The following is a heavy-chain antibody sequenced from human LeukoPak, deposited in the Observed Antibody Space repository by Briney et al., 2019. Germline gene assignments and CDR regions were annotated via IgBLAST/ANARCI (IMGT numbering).Heavy chain of an antibody. Sequence: ASVKVSCKASGYSFTGYCIHWVRQAPGQGLEWMGWIDPNSGGTKCAQNFQGSVTMTRDTSITTAYMEVSRLISDDTAVYYCARAYTYGSGQRYYWFMDVWGQGTTVTVSS. J-gene: IGHJ6*02. D-gene: IGHD3-10*01. CDR3: ARAYTYGSGQRYYWFMDV. CDR1: GYSFTGYC. V-gene: IGHV1-2*02. CDR2: IDPNSGGT.